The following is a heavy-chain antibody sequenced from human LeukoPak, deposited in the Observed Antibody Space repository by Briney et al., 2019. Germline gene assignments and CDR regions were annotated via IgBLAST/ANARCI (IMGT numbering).Heavy chain of an antibody. Sequence: SETLSLTCSVSGGSITGSSFYWGWIRQPPGKGLEWIGNIYYSGSTYYSASLKSRVTISLDTSKNHFSLKVTSVTAADTAVYYCARGSYDVLTGNSTLGEYWGQGTLVTVSS. CDR2: IYYSGST. V-gene: IGHV4-39*02. CDR3: ARGSYDVLTGNSTLGEY. J-gene: IGHJ4*02. CDR1: GGSITGSSFY. D-gene: IGHD3-9*01.